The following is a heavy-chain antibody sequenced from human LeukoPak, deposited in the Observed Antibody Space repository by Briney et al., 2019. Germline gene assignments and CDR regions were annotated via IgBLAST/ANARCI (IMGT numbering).Heavy chain of an antibody. CDR2: ISGSGGST. D-gene: IGHD5-18*01. J-gene: IGHJ3*02. CDR1: GFTLSTNA. CDR3: AKHTAMAIDAFDI. V-gene: IGHV3-23*01. Sequence: GGSLRLSCLTSGFTLSTNAMGWVRQAPGKGLEWVSAISGSGGSTYYADSVKGRFTISRDNSKNTLYLQMNSLRAEDTAVYYCAKHTAMAIDAFDIWGQGTMVTVSS.